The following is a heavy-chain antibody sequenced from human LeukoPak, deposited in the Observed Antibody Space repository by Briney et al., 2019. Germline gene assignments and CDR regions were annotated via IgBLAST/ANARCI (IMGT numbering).Heavy chain of an antibody. D-gene: IGHD1-7*01. CDR1: GGSFSGYY. CDR3: AREGNWNYGYY. J-gene: IGHJ4*02. V-gene: IGHV4-34*01. Sequence: SETLSLTCAVSGGSFSGYYWSWVRQPPGKGLEWIGEINHSGSTNYNPSLKSRVAISVDTSKNQFSLKLSSVTAADTAVDYCAREGNWNYGYYWGQGTLATASS. CDR2: INHSGST.